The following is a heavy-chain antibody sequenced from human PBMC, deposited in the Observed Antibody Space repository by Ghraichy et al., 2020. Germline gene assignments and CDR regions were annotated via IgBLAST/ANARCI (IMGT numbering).Heavy chain of an antibody. CDR2: ISGSDDYT. CDR1: GFTFSSYA. D-gene: IGHD6-6*01. V-gene: IGHV3-23*01. CDR3: AKKIARTGWYFDL. Sequence: GGSLRLSCAASGFTFSSYAMTWVRQAPGKGLEWVSGISGSDDYTYYADSVKGRFTISRDNSKSTLDLQMNSLRAEDTAVYYCAKKIARTGWYFDLWGRGTLVTVSS. J-gene: IGHJ2*01.